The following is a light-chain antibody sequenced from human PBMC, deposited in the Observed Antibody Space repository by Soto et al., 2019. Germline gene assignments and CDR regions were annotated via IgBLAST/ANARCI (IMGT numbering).Light chain of an antibody. CDR3: QQYNNWPPSII. Sequence: VMTQSPATLSVSPGERATLSCRASESVSSNLAWYQQRPGQAPRLLIYGASTRATDTPVRFRGSGSGTEFTLTISSLQSEDFAVYYCQQYNNWPPSIIFGQGTQLEIK. V-gene: IGKV3-15*01. J-gene: IGKJ5*01. CDR2: GAS. CDR1: ESVSSN.